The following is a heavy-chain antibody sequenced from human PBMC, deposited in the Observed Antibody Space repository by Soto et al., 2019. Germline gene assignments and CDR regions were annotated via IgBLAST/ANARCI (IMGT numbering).Heavy chain of an antibody. J-gene: IGHJ4*02. Sequence: EVQLVESGGGLVQPGGSLRLSCAASGFTFSTYWMTWVRQPPGKGLEWVANMDQDGSETYYVDSVRGRFTVSRDNAKNSLYLQMNSLGAEDTAVYYCVCGGNFFIYGGQGTLVTVSP. CDR1: GFTFSTYW. CDR2: MDQDGSET. V-gene: IGHV3-7*01. D-gene: IGHD3-16*01. CDR3: VCGGNFFIY.